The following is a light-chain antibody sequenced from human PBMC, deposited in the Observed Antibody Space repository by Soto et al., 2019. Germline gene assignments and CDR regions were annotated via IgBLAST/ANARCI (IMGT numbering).Light chain of an antibody. Sequence: DIQMTQSPSSLSACVGDRVTITFRASQSISSYLNWYQQKPGKAPKLLIYDVSSLESGLPSRFSGSGSGTEFILTISSLQPDDFATYYCQQYDSYSWTFGQGTRWIS. J-gene: IGKJ1*01. CDR3: QQYDSYSWT. V-gene: IGKV1-5*01. CDR2: DVS. CDR1: QSISSY.